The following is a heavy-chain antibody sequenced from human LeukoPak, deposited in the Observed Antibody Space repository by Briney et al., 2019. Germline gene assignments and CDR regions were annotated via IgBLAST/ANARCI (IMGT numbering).Heavy chain of an antibody. Sequence: SETLSLTSTVSGGSISSYYWSWIRQPPGKGLEWIAYISDIGSINYNPTLKSRVTKSLDTSKSQFSLKLSSVTAADTAVYYCAGHHPRNAVDFWGQGTLVTVSS. CDR2: ISDIGSI. J-gene: IGHJ4*02. CDR1: GGSISSYY. D-gene: IGHD2-8*01. CDR3: AGHHPRNAVDF. V-gene: IGHV4-59*08.